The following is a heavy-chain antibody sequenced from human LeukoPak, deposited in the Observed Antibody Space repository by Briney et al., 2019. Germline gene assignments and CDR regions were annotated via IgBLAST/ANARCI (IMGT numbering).Heavy chain of an antibody. CDR1: GFTFSF. Sequence: GGALRLSCPASGFTFSFMILVRQAPAHGLEGVASISTRSSPIYYAPSLKGRFTVSRDNAKSSLHLQMNNLSAEDTAVYYCARVANRNDKPFDLWGQGTLVTVSS. V-gene: IGHV3-21*01. CDR2: ISTRSSPI. D-gene: IGHD1-1*01. CDR3: ARVANRNDKPFDL. J-gene: IGHJ4*02.